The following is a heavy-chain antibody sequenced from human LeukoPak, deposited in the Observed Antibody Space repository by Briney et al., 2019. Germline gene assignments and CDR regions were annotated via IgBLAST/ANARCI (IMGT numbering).Heavy chain of an antibody. D-gene: IGHD2-2*02. CDR2: TYYRSKWYN. J-gene: IGHJ5*02. CDR1: GDSVSSNSAA. CDR3: ARDPGGDIVVVPAAIWGQYNWFDP. V-gene: IGHV6-1*01. Sequence: SQTLSLTCAISGDSVSSNSAAWNWIRQSPSRGLEWLGRTYYRSKWYNDYAVSVKSRITINPDTSKNQFSLQLNSVTPEDTAVYYCARDPGGDIVVVPAAIWGQYNWFDPWGQGTLVTVSS.